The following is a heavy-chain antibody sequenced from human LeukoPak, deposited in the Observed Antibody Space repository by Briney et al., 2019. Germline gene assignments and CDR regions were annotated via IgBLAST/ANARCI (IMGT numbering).Heavy chain of an antibody. Sequence: SETLSLTCTVSGGSISSYYWGWIRQPPGKGLEWIGHIFHSGSTNSNPSLKSRVTISVDTSKNQFSLKLSSVTAADTAVYYCARSAFGDYSFDYWGQGTLVTVSS. J-gene: IGHJ4*02. D-gene: IGHD3-16*01. CDR1: GGSISSYY. CDR2: IFHSGST. V-gene: IGHV4-59*01. CDR3: ARSAFGDYSFDY.